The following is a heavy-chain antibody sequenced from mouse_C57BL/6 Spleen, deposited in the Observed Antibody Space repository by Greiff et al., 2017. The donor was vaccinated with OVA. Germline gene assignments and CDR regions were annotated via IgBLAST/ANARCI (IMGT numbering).Heavy chain of an antibody. CDR2: INPNNGGT. Sequence: SGPELVKPGASVKIPCKASGYTFTDYNLDWVKQSHGTSLEWIGDINPNNGGTIYNQKFTGKATLTVDTSSRTAYMERRSLTSEDTAVYYCARRGDYYGSRPFAYWGQGTLVTVSA. D-gene: IGHD1-1*01. CDR3: ARRGDYYGSRPFAY. CDR1: GYTFTDYN. J-gene: IGHJ3*01. V-gene: IGHV1-18*01.